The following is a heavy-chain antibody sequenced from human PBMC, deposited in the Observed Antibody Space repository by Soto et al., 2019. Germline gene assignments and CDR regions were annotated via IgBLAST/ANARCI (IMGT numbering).Heavy chain of an antibody. V-gene: IGHV4-59*01. CDR3: ARGVGSSPPRY. CDR1: GGSISVYY. J-gene: IGHJ4*02. CDR2: IYDSGSP. Sequence: QVQLQESGPGQVKPSETLSLKCTISGGSISVYYWSWIRQPPGQALEGIGYIYDSGSPYYNPSLGSRVIISADTTKNQISLELTSATAADTAVYYCARGVGSSPPRYWGRGTLVTVSS. D-gene: IGHD1-26*01.